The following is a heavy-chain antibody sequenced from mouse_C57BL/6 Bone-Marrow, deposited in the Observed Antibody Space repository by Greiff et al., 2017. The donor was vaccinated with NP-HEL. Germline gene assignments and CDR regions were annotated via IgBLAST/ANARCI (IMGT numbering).Heavy chain of an antibody. CDR2: ISSGGSYT. J-gene: IGHJ3*01. CDR1: GFTFSSYG. Sequence: EVQGVESGGDLVKPGGSLKLSCAASGFTFSSYGMSWVRQTPDKRLEWVATISSGGSYTYYPDSVKGRFTISRDNAKNTLYLQMSSLKSEDTAMYYCARPARQLRLPFAYWGQGTLVTVSA. V-gene: IGHV5-6*01. CDR3: ARPARQLRLPFAY. D-gene: IGHD3-2*02.